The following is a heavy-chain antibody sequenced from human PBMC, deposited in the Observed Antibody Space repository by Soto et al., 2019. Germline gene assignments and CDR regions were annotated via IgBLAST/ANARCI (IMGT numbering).Heavy chain of an antibody. V-gene: IGHV1-69*12. Sequence: QVQLVQSGAEVKKPGSSVKVSCKASGGTFSSYAISWVRQAPGQGLEWMGGIIPIFGTANYAQKFQGRVRITADESTSTAYMELSSLRSEDTAVYYCARESGRYYDSSDRFSEAKGRDAFDIWGQGTMVTVSS. J-gene: IGHJ3*02. CDR3: ARESGRYYDSSDRFSEAKGRDAFDI. CDR1: GGTFSSYA. D-gene: IGHD3-22*01. CDR2: IIPIFGTA.